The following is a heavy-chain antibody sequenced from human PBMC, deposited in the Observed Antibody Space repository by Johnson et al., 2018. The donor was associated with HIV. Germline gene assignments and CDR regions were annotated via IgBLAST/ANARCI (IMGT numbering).Heavy chain of an antibody. D-gene: IGHD3-10*01. CDR3: AKDSSVLLCFDI. Sequence: QVQLVESGGGVVQPGGSLRLSCAASGFTFSSYGMHWVRQAPGKGLEWVAFIRYAGSNKYYADSVKGRFTISRDNSKNTLYLQMNSLRAEDTAVYYCAKDSSVLLCFDIWPRDNGHRLF. CDR2: IRYAGSNK. J-gene: IGHJ3*02. CDR1: GFTFSSYG. V-gene: IGHV3-30*02.